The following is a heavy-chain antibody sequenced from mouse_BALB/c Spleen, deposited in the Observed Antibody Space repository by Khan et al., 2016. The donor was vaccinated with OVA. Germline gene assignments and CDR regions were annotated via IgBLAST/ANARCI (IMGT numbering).Heavy chain of an antibody. V-gene: IGHV7-3*02. CDR3: ARDRGKDCRYAAY. J-gene: IGHJ3*01. Sequence: EVELVESGGGLVQPGGSLRLSCATSGFTFTDYYMSWVRQPPGKALEWMGFIRTKANGYTYEYSATVKGPFTISRANSTSYLYLPMHTLRDEDSATYDRARDRGKDCRYAAYWGQGTLVTVSA. CDR1: GFTFTDYY. CDR2: IRTKANGYTY. D-gene: IGHD2-14*01.